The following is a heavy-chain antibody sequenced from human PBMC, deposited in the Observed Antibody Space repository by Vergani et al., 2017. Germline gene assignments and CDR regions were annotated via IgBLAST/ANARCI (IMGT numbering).Heavy chain of an antibody. V-gene: IGHV4-4*07. Sequence: QVQLQESGPGLVKPSETLSLPCTVSGGSISSYYWSWIRQPAGKGLEWIGRIYTSGSTNYNPSLKSRVTMSVDTSKNQFSLKLSSVTAADAAGDYCSRAPSTMGRGPPGDASVGRYYYYYYMDVWGKGTTVTVSS. CDR2: IYTSGST. CDR1: GGSISSYY. J-gene: IGHJ6*03. D-gene: IGHD3-10*01. CDR3: SRAPSTMGRGPPGDASVGRYYYYYYMDV.